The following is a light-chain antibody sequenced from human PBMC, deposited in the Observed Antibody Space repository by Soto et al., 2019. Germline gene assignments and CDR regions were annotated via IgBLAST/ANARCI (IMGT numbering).Light chain of an antibody. Sequence: EIVMTQSPATLSVSPGERATLSCRASQSVSSNLAWYQQKPGQAPRLLIYGASTRATGLPARFSGSGSGTEFTLTISSLQSEDFAVYYCQQRSNWPPSITFGQGTRLEIK. CDR3: QQRSNWPPSIT. CDR1: QSVSSN. CDR2: GAS. J-gene: IGKJ5*01. V-gene: IGKV3-15*01.